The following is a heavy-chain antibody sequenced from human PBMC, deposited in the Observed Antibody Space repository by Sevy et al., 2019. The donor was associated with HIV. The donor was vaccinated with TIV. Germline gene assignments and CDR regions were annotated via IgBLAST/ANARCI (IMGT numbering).Heavy chain of an antibody. CDR2: IRYDGSNE. CDR3: AKDRKVLLVVYAIPFDVFDI. V-gene: IGHV3-30*02. D-gene: IGHD2-8*02. Sequence: GGSLRLSCAASGFTFSNHGMHWVRQAPGKGLEWVAFIRYDGSNEYYGASVKGRFTISRDNSKDTLYLQMNSLRPEDTAVYFCAKDRKVLLVVYAIPFDVFDIWGHGTMVTVSS. J-gene: IGHJ3*02. CDR1: GFTFSNHG.